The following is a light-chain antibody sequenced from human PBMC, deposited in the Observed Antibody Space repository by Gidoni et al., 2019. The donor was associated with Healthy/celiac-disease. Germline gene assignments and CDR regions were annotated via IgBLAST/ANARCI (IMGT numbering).Light chain of an antibody. V-gene: IGKV1-5*03. CDR3: QQYNSYSAT. J-gene: IGKJ1*01. CDR1: QSISSW. Sequence: DIQITQSTSTLSASVGDRVTITCRASQSISSWLAWYQQKPGKAPTLLIYKASSIESGVPARFSGSGSGTEFTLTISSLQPDDFAIYYCQQYNSYSATFGQGTKVEIK. CDR2: KAS.